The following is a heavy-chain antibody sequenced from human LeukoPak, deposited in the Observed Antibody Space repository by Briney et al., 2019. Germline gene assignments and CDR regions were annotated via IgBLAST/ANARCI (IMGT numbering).Heavy chain of an antibody. D-gene: IGHD4-17*01. CDR1: GGTFSSYA. V-gene: IGHV1-2*06. J-gene: IGHJ4*02. CDR2: INPNSGGT. Sequence: ASVKVSCKASGGTFSSYAISWVRQAPGQGLEWMGRINPNSGGTNYAQKFQGRVTMTRDTSISTAYMELSRLRSDDTAVYYCARSNDYGDYLVKGYFDYWGQGTLVTVSS. CDR3: ARSNDYGDYLVKGYFDY.